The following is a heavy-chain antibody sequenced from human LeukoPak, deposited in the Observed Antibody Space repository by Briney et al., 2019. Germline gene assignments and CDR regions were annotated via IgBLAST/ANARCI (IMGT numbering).Heavy chain of an antibody. CDR1: GASLSSGLYY. CDR3: ASFATGTTDNDYMDV. J-gene: IGHJ6*03. V-gene: IGHV4-61*10. D-gene: IGHD1-1*01. Sequence: AETLTLTCTVSGASLSSGLYYWSWLPPPAGKGLEWLGLIYANGSTNYNPSLESRVTISVGTSKNQFSLKLTSIPAADTAVYYCASFATGTTDNDYMDVWGKGTTVTVSS. CDR2: IYANGST.